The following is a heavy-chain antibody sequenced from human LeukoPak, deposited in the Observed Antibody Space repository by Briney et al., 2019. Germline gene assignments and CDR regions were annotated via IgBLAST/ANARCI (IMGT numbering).Heavy chain of an antibody. Sequence: GESLKISCKGSGYSFTSYWIGWVRQMPGKGLEWMGIIYPGDSDTRYSPSFQGQVTISADKSISTAYLQWSSLKASDTAMYYCARGGTMRQQLEHGMGVWGQGTTVTVSS. J-gene: IGHJ6*02. V-gene: IGHV5-51*01. CDR3: ARGGTMRQQLEHGMGV. D-gene: IGHD6-13*01. CDR2: IYPGDSDT. CDR1: GYSFTSYW.